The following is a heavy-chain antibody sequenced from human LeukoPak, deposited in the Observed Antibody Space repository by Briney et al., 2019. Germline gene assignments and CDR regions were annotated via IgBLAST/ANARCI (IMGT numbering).Heavy chain of an antibody. CDR1: GFTFSSYA. V-gene: IGHV3-30*14. CDR2: ISYDGSNK. Sequence: GGSLRLSCAASGFTFSSYAMHWVRQAPGKGLEWVAVISYDGSNKYYADSVKGRFTISRDNSKNTLYLQMNSLRAEDTAVYYCATGGSQFDYWDQGTLVTVSS. CDR3: ATGGSQFDY. J-gene: IGHJ4*02. D-gene: IGHD3-16*01.